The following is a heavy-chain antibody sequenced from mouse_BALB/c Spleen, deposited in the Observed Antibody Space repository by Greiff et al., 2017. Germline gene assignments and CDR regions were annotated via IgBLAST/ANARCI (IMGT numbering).Heavy chain of an antibody. D-gene: IGHD1-2*01. CDR2: IYPGSGST. V-gene: IGHV1S22*01. CDR1: GYTFTSYW. J-gene: IGHJ2*01. CDR3: TRPATCYFDY. Sequence: LQQPGSELVRPGASVKLSCKASGYTFTSYWMHWVKQRPGQGLEWIGNIYPGSGSTNYDEKFKSKATLTVDTSSSTAYMQLSSLTSEDSAVYYCTRPATCYFDYWGQGTTRTVSS.